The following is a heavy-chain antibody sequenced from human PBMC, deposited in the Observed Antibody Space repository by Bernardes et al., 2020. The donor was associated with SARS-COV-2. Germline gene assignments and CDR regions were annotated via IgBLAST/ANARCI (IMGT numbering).Heavy chain of an antibody. V-gene: IGHV5-51*01. J-gene: IGHJ6*02. CDR3: ARRRYGDFGVDV. D-gene: IGHD4-17*01. CDR2: IYPGDSDT. Sequence: EWMGIIYPGDSDTKYSPSFQGRVTISADKSVNTAYLQWSSLKASDTAIYYCARRRYGDFGVDVWGQGTTVTVSS.